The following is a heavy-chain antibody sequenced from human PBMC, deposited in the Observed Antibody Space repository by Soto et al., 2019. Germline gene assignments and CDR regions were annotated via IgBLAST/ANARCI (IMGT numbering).Heavy chain of an antibody. V-gene: IGHV3-30-3*01. CDR2: ISYDGSNK. D-gene: IGHD6-19*01. J-gene: IGHJ4*02. Sequence: GGSLRLSCAASGFTFSSYAIHWVRQAPGKGLEWVAVISYDGSNKYYADSVKGRFTISRDNSKNTLYLQMNSLRAEDTAVYYCARAKYSSGWYGLCFDYWGQGTLVTVSS. CDR3: ARAKYSSGWYGLCFDY. CDR1: GFTFSSYA.